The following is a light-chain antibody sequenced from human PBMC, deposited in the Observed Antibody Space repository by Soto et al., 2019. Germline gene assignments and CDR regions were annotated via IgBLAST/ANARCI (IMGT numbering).Light chain of an antibody. Sequence: EIVLTQSPGTVSLCSVGRATHSCSASQSVSSSYLAWYQQKPGQAPRLLIYGASSRATGIPDRFSGSGSGTDFTLTISRLEPEDFAVYYCQQYGSSPPITFGQGTRLEIK. CDR1: QSVSSSY. CDR3: QQYGSSPPIT. V-gene: IGKV3-20*01. J-gene: IGKJ5*01. CDR2: GAS.